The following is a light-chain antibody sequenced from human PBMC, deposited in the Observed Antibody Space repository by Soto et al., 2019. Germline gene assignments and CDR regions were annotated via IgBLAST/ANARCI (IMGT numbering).Light chain of an antibody. CDR1: SSDVGGYKY. CDR2: EVS. Sequence: QSVLTQPASVSGSPGQSITISCTGTSSDVGGYKYVSWYQQHPGKAPKLMIYEVSSRPSGVSNRFSGSKSGNTASLTISGLQAEDEADYYCAAWDASLSACVFGNGTKLTVL. J-gene: IGLJ1*01. CDR3: AAWDASLSACV. V-gene: IGLV2-14*01.